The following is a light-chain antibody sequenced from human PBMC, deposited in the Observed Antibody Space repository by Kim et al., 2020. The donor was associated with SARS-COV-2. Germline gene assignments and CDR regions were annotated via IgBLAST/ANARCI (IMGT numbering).Light chain of an antibody. CDR1: SSNIGAGYD. J-gene: IGLJ3*02. Sequence: RDTIACTGGSSNIGAGYDVHWYQQLPGTAPKLLIYGNSNRPSGVPDRFYGSKSGTSASLAITGLQAEDEADYYCQSYDSSLSGVFGGGTQLTVL. CDR2: GNS. CDR3: QSYDSSLSGV. V-gene: IGLV1-40*01.